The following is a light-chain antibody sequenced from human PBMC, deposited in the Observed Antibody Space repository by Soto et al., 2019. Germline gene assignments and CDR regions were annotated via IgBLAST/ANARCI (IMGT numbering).Light chain of an antibody. Sequence: EIVLTQSPGTLSLSPGERATLSCRASQSVSRNSLAWYQQKPGQAPRLLIYGASSRATGIPDRFSGSGSGPDFTLTISRLEPEDFSVYYCQQYGSSPYTFGQGTKLEIK. J-gene: IGKJ2*01. V-gene: IGKV3-20*01. CDR1: QSVSRNS. CDR2: GAS. CDR3: QQYGSSPYT.